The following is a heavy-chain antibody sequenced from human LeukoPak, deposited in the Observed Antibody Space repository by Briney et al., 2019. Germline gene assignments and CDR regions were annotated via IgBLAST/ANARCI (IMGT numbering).Heavy chain of an antibody. CDR3: ARDPEPYCSSTSCYSGYAFDI. D-gene: IGHD2-2*02. CDR1: GFTFSSYS. V-gene: IGHV3-21*01. Sequence: GGSLRLSCAASGFTFSSYSMNWVRQAPGKELEWVSSISSSSSYIYYADSVKGRFTISRDNAKNSLYLQMNSLRAEDTAVYYCARDPEPYCSSTSCYSGYAFDIWGQGTMVTVSS. J-gene: IGHJ3*02. CDR2: ISSSSSYI.